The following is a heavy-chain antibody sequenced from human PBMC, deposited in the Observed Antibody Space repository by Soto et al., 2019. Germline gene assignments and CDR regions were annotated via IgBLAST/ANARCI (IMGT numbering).Heavy chain of an antibody. Sequence: QVQLVESGGGVVQPGRSLRLSCAASGFTFSSYGMHWVRQAPGKGLEWVAVIWYDGSNKYYADSVKGRFTISRDNSKNTLYLQMNSLRAEDTAVYYRARGGNYYDSSGYHGNYWGQGTLVTVSS. J-gene: IGHJ4*02. CDR3: ARGGNYYDSSGYHGNY. CDR1: GFTFSSYG. V-gene: IGHV3-33*01. CDR2: IWYDGSNK. D-gene: IGHD3-22*01.